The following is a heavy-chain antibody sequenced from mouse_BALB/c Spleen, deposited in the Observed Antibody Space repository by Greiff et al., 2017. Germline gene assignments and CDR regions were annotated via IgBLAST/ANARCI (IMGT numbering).Heavy chain of an antibody. CDR2: ISPSSGGT. D-gene: IGHD2-10*01. V-gene: IGHV1-18*01. Sequence: VQLQQSGPDLVKPGASVKLSCTASGFTFTDYTMHWVRQTPEKRLEWVGDISPSSGGTNYTEKFKGKVTFTIDNSSSTAYLELSSLTSEDSAVYYCARGAYWSYYSIDYWGQGTSVTVSA. CDR1: GFTFTDYT. CDR3: ARGAYWSYYSIDY. J-gene: IGHJ4*01.